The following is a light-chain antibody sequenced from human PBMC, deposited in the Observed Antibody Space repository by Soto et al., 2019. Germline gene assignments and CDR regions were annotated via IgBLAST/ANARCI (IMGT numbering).Light chain of an antibody. J-gene: IGKJ4*01. V-gene: IGKV3-15*01. CDR1: ESVSSN. CDR3: QQFSSYPLT. CDR2: GAS. Sequence: EIIMTQSPATLSVSPGERATLSCRASESVSSNLAWYQQKPGQAPRLLIYGASTRATGIPPRFSGSGSGTEFTLTISRLEPEDFAVYYCQQFSSYPLTFGGGTKVDIK.